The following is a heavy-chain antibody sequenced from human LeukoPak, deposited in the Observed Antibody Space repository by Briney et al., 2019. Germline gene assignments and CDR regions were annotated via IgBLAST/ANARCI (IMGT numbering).Heavy chain of an antibody. CDR2: IYSTGST. D-gene: IGHD6-13*01. V-gene: IGHV4-59*08. Sequence: PSETLSLTCTVSGGSISNYYWSWIRQPPGKGLEWIGHIYSTGSTTYSPSLKSRVIMSADTSKNQFSLKVTSVTAADTAVYHCASGYHDRHAWYGMDVWGQGTTVTVSS. J-gene: IGHJ6*02. CDR1: GGSISNYY. CDR3: ASGYHDRHAWYGMDV.